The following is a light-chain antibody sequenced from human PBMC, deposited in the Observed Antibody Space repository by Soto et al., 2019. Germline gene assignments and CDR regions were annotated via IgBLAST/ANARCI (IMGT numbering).Light chain of an antibody. J-gene: IGKJ1*01. Sequence: DVVMTQSPLSLPVTLGQPASISCRSSQSLLHSDGNTYLNWFQQRPGQSPRRLIYQVSNRASGVPDRFSGSVSGTDFTLKISWVEAEDVGVYYCMQGSHWPPWTFGQGTKVEIK. CDR2: QVS. CDR1: QSLLHSDGNTY. V-gene: IGKV2-30*02. CDR3: MQGSHWPPWT.